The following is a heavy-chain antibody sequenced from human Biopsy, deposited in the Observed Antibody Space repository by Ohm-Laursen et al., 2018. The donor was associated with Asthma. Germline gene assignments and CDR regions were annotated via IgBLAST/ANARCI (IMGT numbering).Heavy chain of an antibody. V-gene: IGHV3-53*01. CDR3: ARGDSSGWSHYYFDY. CDR1: GFTVSTNG. Sequence: GSLRLSCTASGFTVSTNGMSWVRQPPGKGLEWVSVIYSGGGTYYADSVQGRVTISRDFSKNTLHLQMHSLRVEDTAVYYCARGDSSGWSHYYFDYWGQGTLVTVSS. J-gene: IGHJ4*02. CDR2: IYSGGGT. D-gene: IGHD6-19*01.